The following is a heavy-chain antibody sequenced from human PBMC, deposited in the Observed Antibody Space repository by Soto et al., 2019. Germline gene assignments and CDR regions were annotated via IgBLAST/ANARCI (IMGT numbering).Heavy chain of an antibody. J-gene: IGHJ6*02. Sequence: GASVKVSCKASGYTFTSYAMHWVRQAPGQRLEWMGWINAGNGNTKYSQKFQGRVTITRDTSASTAYMELNSLRAEDAAVYYCAKPKYRGVVINVWGQGTTVTVSS. CDR3: AKPKYRGVVINV. CDR1: GYTFTSYA. V-gene: IGHV1-3*01. D-gene: IGHD3-10*01. CDR2: INAGNGNT.